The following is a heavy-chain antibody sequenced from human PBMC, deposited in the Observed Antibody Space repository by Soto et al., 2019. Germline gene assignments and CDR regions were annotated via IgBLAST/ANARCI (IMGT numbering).Heavy chain of an antibody. J-gene: IGHJ4*02. V-gene: IGHV1-18*01. CDR3: AKGGLYNSSWYEGY. CDR2: ISAYNGNT. CDR1: GYTFTSYG. Sequence: GASVKVSCKASGYTFTSYGISWVRQAPGQGLEWMGWISAYNGNTNYAQKLQGRVTMTTDTSTSTAYMELRSLRSDDTAVYYCAKGGLYNSSWYEGYWGQGTLVTVSS. D-gene: IGHD6-13*01.